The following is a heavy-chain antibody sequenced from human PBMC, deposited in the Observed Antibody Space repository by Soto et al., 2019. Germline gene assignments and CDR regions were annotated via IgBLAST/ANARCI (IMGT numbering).Heavy chain of an antibody. J-gene: IGHJ6*02. Sequence: QVQLVESGGGVVQPGRSLRLSCAASGFTFNYHALNWVRQAPGKGLEWVAVISYDGDNKYIAESVKGRFTISRDNSKNTVSLQMNSLRTEETAMYFCARGTTTSAFSAKDVWGQGTTVTVSS. CDR2: ISYDGDNK. V-gene: IGHV3-30-3*01. CDR1: GFTFNYHA. CDR3: ARGTTTSAFSAKDV. D-gene: IGHD1-1*01.